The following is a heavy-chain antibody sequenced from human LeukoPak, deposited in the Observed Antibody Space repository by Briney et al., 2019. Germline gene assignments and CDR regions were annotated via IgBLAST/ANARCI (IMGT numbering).Heavy chain of an antibody. CDR2: IYYSGST. CDR3: GRQEVLWFGEFDY. D-gene: IGHD3-10*01. Sequence: SETLSLTCTVSGGSISSSSYYWGWIRQPPGKGLEWIGYIYYSGSTNYSPSLKSRVTISVDTFKNQFSLKLSSVTAADTAVYYCGRQEVLWFGEFDYWGQGTLVTVSS. CDR1: GGSISSSSYY. V-gene: IGHV4-61*05. J-gene: IGHJ4*02.